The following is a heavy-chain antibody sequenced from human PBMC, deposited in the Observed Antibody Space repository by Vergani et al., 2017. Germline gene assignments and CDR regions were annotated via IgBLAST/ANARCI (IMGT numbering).Heavy chain of an antibody. D-gene: IGHD6-19*01. V-gene: IGHV3-23*01. CDR3: ATTSGIAVAGKVDY. Sequence: EVQLLESGGGLVQPGGSLRLSCAASGFTFSSYAMSWVRQAPGKGLEWVSAISGSGGSTYYADPVKGRFTISRDNSKKTLYLQMNSLRAEDTAVYYCATTSGIAVAGKVDYWGQGTLVTVSS. J-gene: IGHJ4*02. CDR2: ISGSGGST. CDR1: GFTFSSYA.